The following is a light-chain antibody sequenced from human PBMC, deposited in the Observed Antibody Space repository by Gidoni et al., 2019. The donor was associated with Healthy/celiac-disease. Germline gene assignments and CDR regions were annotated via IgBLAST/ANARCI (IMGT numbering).Light chain of an antibody. CDR1: QSVSSSY. J-gene: IGKJ1*01. Sequence: IVFAQSPGTLSLSPGERATLSCRASQSVSSSYLAWYQQKPGQAPRLLIYGASSRATGSPDRVSGSGSGTDFTLTISRLEPEDFAVYYCQQYGSSPLWTFGQGTKVEIK. V-gene: IGKV3-20*01. CDR3: QQYGSSPLWT. CDR2: GAS.